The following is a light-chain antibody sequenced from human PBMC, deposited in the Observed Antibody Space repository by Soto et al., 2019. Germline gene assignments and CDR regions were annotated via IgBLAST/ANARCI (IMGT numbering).Light chain of an antibody. Sequence: QSVLTQPASVSGSPGQSITISCTGTSSDVGGYNYVSWYQQHPGKAPKLIIYEVSNRPSGVSNRFSGSKSGNTASLTISGLQGEVEAGYYCHLYTRQSPGVFGTGTKLTVL. CDR1: SSDVGGYNY. CDR2: EVS. CDR3: HLYTRQSPGV. J-gene: IGLJ1*01. V-gene: IGLV2-14*01.